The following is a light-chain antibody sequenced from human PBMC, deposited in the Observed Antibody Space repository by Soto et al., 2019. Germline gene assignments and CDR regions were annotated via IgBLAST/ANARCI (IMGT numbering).Light chain of an antibody. V-gene: IGLV3-21*04. CDR3: QVGDSSSDLAV. CDR1: KIGSKR. J-gene: IGLJ2*01. CDR2: YDT. Sequence: SYELTQPPSVSVAPGKTARITCGGNKIGSKRVHWYQQKPGQAPAVVIYYDTDRPSGIPERFSGSNSEHMATLSISRVEVGDEADYYCQVGDSSSDLAVFGGGTKLTVL.